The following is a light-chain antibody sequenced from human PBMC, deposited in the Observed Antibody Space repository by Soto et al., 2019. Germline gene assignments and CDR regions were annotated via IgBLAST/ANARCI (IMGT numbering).Light chain of an antibody. Sequence: EIQMTQSPAIRSVSLGERAPLTSRASQRIDTWLAWYQQKPGTAPKLLIYKATILQSGVPSRFSGSGSGTEFTPAISSLEPDDFATYYCQQYDTFSTWTFGQGTKVDIK. CDR1: QRIDTW. J-gene: IGKJ1*01. CDR3: QQYDTFSTWT. V-gene: IGKV1-5*03. CDR2: KAT.